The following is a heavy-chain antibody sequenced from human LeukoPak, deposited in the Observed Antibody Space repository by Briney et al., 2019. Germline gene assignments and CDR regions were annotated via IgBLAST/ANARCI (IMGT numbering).Heavy chain of an antibody. Sequence: KTSETLSLTCAVYGGSFSGYYWSWIRQPPGKGLEWIGEINHSGSTNYNPSLKSRVTISVDTSKNQFSLKLSSVTAADAAVYFCARDPTTVTKGLDIWGQGTMVTVSS. V-gene: IGHV4-34*01. CDR1: GGSFSGYY. J-gene: IGHJ3*02. CDR2: INHSGST. CDR3: ARDPTTVTKGLDI. D-gene: IGHD4-17*01.